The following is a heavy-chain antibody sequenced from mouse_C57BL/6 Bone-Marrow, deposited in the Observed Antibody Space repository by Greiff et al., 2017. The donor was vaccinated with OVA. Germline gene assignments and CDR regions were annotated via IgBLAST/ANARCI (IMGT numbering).Heavy chain of an antibody. CDR1: GYTFTSYG. CDR3: ARYEGWCAY. J-gene: IGHJ3*01. CDR2: IYPRSGNT. V-gene: IGHV1-81*01. Sequence: VQLQQSGAELARPGASVKLSCKASGYTFTSYGISWVKQRTGQGLEWIGEIYPRSGNTYYNEKFKGKATLTADKSSSTAYMELRSLTSEDSAVYFCARYEGWCAYWGQGTLVTVSA. D-gene: IGHD2-3*01.